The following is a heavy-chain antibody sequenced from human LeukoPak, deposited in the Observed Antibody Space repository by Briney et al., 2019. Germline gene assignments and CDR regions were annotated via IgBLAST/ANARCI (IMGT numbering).Heavy chain of an antibody. V-gene: IGHV4-30-4*08. D-gene: IGHD6-6*01. CDR1: GGSISSGDYY. CDR3: ARDYPSIAARVENDAFDI. J-gene: IGHJ3*02. Sequence: NSSQTLSLXCTVSGGSISSGDYYWSWIRQPPGKGLEWIGYIYYSGSTYYNPSLKSRVTISVDTSKNQFSLKLSSVTAADTAVYYCARDYPSIAARVENDAFDIWGQGTMVTVSS. CDR2: IYYSGST.